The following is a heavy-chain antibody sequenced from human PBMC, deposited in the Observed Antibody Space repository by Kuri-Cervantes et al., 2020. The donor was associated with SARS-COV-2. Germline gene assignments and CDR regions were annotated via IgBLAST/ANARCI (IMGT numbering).Heavy chain of an antibody. Sequence: GESLRLSCAVSGLTFSSRSMNWVRHAPGMGLELFSHIDASGKSRYYIDSVQGRFTISRDNARNSLYLQMNSLTEEDTAVYYCSTTWDHWGQGTLVTVSS. V-gene: IGHV3-48*02. CDR2: IDASGKSR. D-gene: IGHD1-14*01. CDR1: GLTFSSRS. CDR3: STTWDH. J-gene: IGHJ4*02.